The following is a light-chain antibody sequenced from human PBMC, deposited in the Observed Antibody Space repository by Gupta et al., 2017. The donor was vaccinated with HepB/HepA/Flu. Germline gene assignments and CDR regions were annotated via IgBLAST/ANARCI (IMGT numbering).Light chain of an antibody. CDR3: QQYDNLPIT. J-gene: IGKJ5*01. CDR1: QDISNY. Sequence: DMQLRHPPSSLSASVGDRVTITCQASQDISNYLNWYQQKPGKAPKLLIYDASNLETGVPSRFSGSGSGTDFTFTISSLQPEDIATYYCQQYDNLPITFDQGTRLEIK. V-gene: IGKV1-33*01. CDR2: DAS.